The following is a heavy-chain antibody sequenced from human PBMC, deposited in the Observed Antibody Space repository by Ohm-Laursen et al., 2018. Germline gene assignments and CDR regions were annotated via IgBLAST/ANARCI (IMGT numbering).Heavy chain of an antibody. CDR2: IYYSGST. V-gene: IGHV4-59*01. Sequence: GTLSLTCPVSGGSISSYYWSWIRQPPGKGLEWIGYIYYSGSTNYNPSLKSRVTISVDTSKNQLSVKLSSVTAADTAVYYCARDSGLAAADNWGQGTLVTVSS. J-gene: IGHJ4*02. CDR1: GGSISSYY. D-gene: IGHD6-13*01. CDR3: ARDSGLAAADN.